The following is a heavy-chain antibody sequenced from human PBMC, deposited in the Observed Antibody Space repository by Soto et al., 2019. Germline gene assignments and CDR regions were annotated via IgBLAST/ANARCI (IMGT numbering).Heavy chain of an antibody. D-gene: IGHD3-10*01. Sequence: QVHLQESGPGLVKPSGTLSLTCAVSGGSISTNQWWNWVRQAPGKGLEWIGEIFHVGSTNYNPSLKSRVIISVDTSKSPFSLNLTSATAADTAVYDCARLQPDTCCYYLDHWGQGALATVTS. CDR3: ARLQPDTCCYYLDH. V-gene: IGHV4-4*02. CDR2: IFHVGST. CDR1: GGSISTNQW. J-gene: IGHJ4*02.